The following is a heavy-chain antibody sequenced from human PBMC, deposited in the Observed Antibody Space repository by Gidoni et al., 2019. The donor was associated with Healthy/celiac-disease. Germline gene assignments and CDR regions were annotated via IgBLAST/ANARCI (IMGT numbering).Heavy chain of an antibody. V-gene: IGHV2-26*01. CDR2: IFSNDEK. J-gene: IGHJ3*02. D-gene: IGHD3-10*01. CDR3: ARIPSVLLWFGEPKGAFDI. Sequence: QVTLKESGPVLVKPTETLTLTCTVSGFSLSNARMGVSWIRQPPGKALEWLAHIFSNDEKSYRTSLKSRLTITKDTSKSQVVLTMTNMDPVDTATYYCARIPSVLLWFGEPKGAFDIWGQGTMVTVSS. CDR1: GFSLSNARMG.